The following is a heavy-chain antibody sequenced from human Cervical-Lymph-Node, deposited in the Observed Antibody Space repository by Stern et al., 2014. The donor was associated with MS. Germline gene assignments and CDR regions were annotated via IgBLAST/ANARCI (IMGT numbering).Heavy chain of an antibody. Sequence: VQLVQSGAEVKKPGASVKVSCKASCYTFTSYGISWGRPAPGQGLEWMEWISVYNGNTNYAQKLQGRVTMTTDTSTSTAYMELRSLRSDDTAVYYCARDGRYYYDSSGYYLPFDYWGQGTLVTVSS. CDR1: CYTFTSYG. CDR3: ARDGRYYYDSSGYYLPFDY. CDR2: ISVYNGNT. V-gene: IGHV1-18*01. D-gene: IGHD3-22*01. J-gene: IGHJ4*02.